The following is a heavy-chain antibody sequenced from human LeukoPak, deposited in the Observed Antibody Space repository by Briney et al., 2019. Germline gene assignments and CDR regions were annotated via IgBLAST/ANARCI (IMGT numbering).Heavy chain of an antibody. Sequence: SETLSLTCSVSGGSISSGDYYWSWIRQPPGKGLEWIGYTYYSGSTYYNPSLKNRVSISVDTSKNQFSLNLGSVTAADTAVYYCARPYYYDSRIDPWGQGTLVTVSS. CDR1: GGSISSGDYY. V-gene: IGHV4-30-4*01. J-gene: IGHJ5*02. CDR3: ARPYYYDSRIDP. D-gene: IGHD3-22*01. CDR2: TYYSGST.